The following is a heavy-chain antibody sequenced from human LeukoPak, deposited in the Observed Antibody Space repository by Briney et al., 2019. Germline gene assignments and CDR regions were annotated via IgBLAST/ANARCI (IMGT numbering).Heavy chain of an antibody. V-gene: IGHV3-9*01. J-gene: IGHJ4*02. CDR2: IVWNSGSI. Sequence: GRSLRLSCAASGFTFDDYAMHWVRQAPGKGLEWVSGIVWNSGSIDYADSVKGRFTISRDNAKSSLYLQINSLRDEDTAFYYCAKDVGYSSTFTFEYWGQGTLVTVSS. CDR3: AKDVGYSSTFTFEY. D-gene: IGHD6-13*01. CDR1: GFTFDDYA.